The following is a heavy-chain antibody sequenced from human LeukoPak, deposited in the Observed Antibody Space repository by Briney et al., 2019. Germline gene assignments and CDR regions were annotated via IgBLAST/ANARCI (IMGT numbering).Heavy chain of an antibody. CDR2: INPNSGGT. CDR3: ARDRYGSGSYYRY. J-gene: IGHJ4*02. D-gene: IGHD3-10*01. Sequence: ASVKVSCKASGYTFTGYYMHWVRQAPGQGLEWMGWINPNSGGTNYAQNFQGRVTMTRDTSISTAYMELSRLRSDDTAVYYCARDRYGSGSYYRYWGQGTLVTVSS. V-gene: IGHV1-2*02. CDR1: GYTFTGYY.